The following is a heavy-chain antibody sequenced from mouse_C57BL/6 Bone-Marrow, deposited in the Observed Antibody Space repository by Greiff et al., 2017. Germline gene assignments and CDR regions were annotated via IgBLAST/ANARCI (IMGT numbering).Heavy chain of an antibody. CDR1: GYTFTDYY. D-gene: IGHD1-1*01. Sequence: VQLQQSGPVLVKPGASVKMSCKASGYTFTDYYMNWVKQSHGKSLEWIGVINPYNGGTSYNQKFKGKATLTVDQSSSTAYMELNSLTSEDSAVYYCAPITTVVAPYFDVWGTGTTVTGAS. J-gene: IGHJ1*03. CDR2: INPYNGGT. CDR3: APITTVVAPYFDV. V-gene: IGHV1-19*01.